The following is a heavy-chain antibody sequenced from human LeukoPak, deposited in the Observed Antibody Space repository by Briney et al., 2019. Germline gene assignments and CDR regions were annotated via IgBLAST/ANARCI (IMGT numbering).Heavy chain of an antibody. Sequence: SETLSLTCTVSGGSISSSSYYWGWIRQPPGKGLEWIGSIYYSGSTYYNPSLKSRVTISVDTSKNQFSLKLSSVTAADTAVYYCARSPSGSYYYFDYWGQGTLVTVSS. CDR1: GGSISSSSYY. J-gene: IGHJ4*02. V-gene: IGHV4-39*01. D-gene: IGHD1-26*01. CDR3: ARSPSGSYYYFDY. CDR2: IYYSGST.